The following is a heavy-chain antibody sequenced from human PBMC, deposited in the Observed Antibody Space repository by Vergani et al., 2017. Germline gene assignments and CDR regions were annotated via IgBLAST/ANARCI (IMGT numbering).Heavy chain of an antibody. J-gene: IGHJ5*02. V-gene: IGHV3-11*04. D-gene: IGHD1-7*01. CDR1: GFIFSDHY. CDR2: ISRSSSTI. Sequence: VQVVESGGGLVQPGGSLRLSCAASGFIFSDHYMDWVRQAPGKGLEWVSYISRSSSTIYYADSVKGRFTISRDNSKNTLYLEMNRLNVDDTAIYYCGKTQGTVVGTWWFDPWGQGTPVTVSS. CDR3: GKTQGTVVGTWWFDP.